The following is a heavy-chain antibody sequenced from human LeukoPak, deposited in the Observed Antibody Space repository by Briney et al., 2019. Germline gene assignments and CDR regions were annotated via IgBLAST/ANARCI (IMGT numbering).Heavy chain of an antibody. Sequence: GGSLRLSCAASGFTFSSYSMNWVRQAPGKGLEWVSSISSSSSYIYYADSVKGRFTISRDNAKNSLYLQMNSLRAEDTAVYYCAGVFRYCSSTSCYTEDYWGQGTLVTVSS. CDR1: GFTFSSYS. CDR3: AGVFRYCSSTSCYTEDY. V-gene: IGHV3-21*01. D-gene: IGHD2-2*02. CDR2: ISSSSSYI. J-gene: IGHJ4*02.